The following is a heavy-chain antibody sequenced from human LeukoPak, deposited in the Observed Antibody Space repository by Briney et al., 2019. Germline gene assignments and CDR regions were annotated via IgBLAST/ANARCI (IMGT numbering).Heavy chain of an antibody. D-gene: IGHD3-3*01. Sequence: SETLSLTCSVSGYSISSAYYWGWIRQPPGKGLDWIGSIYHSGSTYYNPSLKSRVTISVDTSKNQFSLKLSSVTAADTAVYYCARATYYDFWSGTITKFDPWGQGTLVTVSS. CDR2: IYHSGST. CDR3: ARATYYDFWSGTITKFDP. J-gene: IGHJ5*02. CDR1: GYSISSAYY. V-gene: IGHV4-38-2*02.